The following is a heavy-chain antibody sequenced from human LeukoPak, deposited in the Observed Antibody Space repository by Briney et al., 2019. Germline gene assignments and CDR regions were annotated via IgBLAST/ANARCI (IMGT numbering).Heavy chain of an antibody. CDR3: ARELTYYYDSSGYSLGYFQH. Sequence: SETLSLTCTVSGGSISSYYWSWIRQPAGKGLEWIGRICTSGSTNYNPSLKSRVTMSVDTSKNQFSLKLSSVTAADTAVYYCARELTYYYDSSGYSLGYFQHWGQGTLVTVSS. CDR2: ICTSGST. D-gene: IGHD3-22*01. J-gene: IGHJ1*01. CDR1: GGSISSYY. V-gene: IGHV4-4*07.